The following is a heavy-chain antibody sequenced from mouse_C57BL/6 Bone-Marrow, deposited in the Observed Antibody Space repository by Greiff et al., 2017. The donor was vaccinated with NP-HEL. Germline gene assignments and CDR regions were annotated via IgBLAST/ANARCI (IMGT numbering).Heavy chain of an antibody. Sequence: VQLQQPGAELVMPGASVKLSCKASGYTFTSYWMHWVKQRPGQGLEWIGEIDPSDSYTNYNQKFKGKSTLTVDKSSSTAYMQLSSLTSEDSAVYYCARSDYYGSSYDFAYWGQGTLVTVSA. CDR2: IDPSDSYT. V-gene: IGHV1-69*01. CDR1: GYTFTSYW. D-gene: IGHD1-1*01. J-gene: IGHJ3*01. CDR3: ARSDYYGSSYDFAY.